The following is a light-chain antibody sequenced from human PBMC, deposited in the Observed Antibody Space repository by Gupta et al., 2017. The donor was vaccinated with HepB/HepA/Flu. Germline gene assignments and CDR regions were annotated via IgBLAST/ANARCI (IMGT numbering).Light chain of an antibody. CDR2: AAS. CDR3: LQDYSYPLT. J-gene: IGKJ1*01. CDR1: QDINTD. V-gene: IGKV1-6*01. Sequence: QMTQSPSSLSASVGDRVPITCRASQDINTDLSWYQQAPGKAPKILISAASNLQSGVPSRFTGSGSGTEFALTISSLRPEDLATYYCLQDYSYPLTFGQGTKVEIK.